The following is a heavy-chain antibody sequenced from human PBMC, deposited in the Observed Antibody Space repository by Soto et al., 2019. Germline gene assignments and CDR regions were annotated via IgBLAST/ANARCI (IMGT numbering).Heavy chain of an antibody. CDR2: IYWNDEA. CDR3: AHRIAAPGRTLDY. J-gene: IGHJ4*02. V-gene: IGHV2-5*01. Sequence: QITLKESGPTLVRPTQTLTLTCTVSGFSLSTDAVGVAWMRQPPGKALEWLALIYWNDEARYKSSLNNRLTISKDTSKRQVVLTMTDMAPLDTATYFCAHRIAAPGRTLDYWGQGILVTVSS. CDR1: GFSLSTDAVG. D-gene: IGHD6-13*01.